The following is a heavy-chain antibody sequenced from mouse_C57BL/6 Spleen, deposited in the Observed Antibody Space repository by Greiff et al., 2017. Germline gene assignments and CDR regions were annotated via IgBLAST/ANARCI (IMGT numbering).Heavy chain of an antibody. D-gene: IGHD2-4*01. CDR1: GYAFSSYW. CDR3: AREDYDKMDY. CDR2: IYPGDGDT. Sequence: EVQLQQSGASVKISCKASGYAFSSYWMNWVKQRPGKGLEWIGQIYPGDGDTNYNGKFKGKATLTADKSSSTAYMQLSSLTSEDSAVYFCAREDYDKMDYWGQGTSVTVSS. V-gene: IGHV1-80*01. J-gene: IGHJ4*01.